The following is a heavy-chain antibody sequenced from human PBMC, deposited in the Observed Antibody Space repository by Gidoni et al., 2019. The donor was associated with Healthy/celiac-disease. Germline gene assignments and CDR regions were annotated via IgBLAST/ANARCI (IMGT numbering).Heavy chain of an antibody. D-gene: IGHD3-22*01. Sequence: QVQLVESGGGVVQPGRALSLSCAASGFTFSSYGMPWVRQAPGKGLGWVAVISYDGSNKYYADSVKGRFTISRDNSKNTLYLQMNSLRAEDTAVYYCATPMIVGGWGQGTLVTVSS. CDR1: GFTFSSYG. V-gene: IGHV3-30*03. CDR2: ISYDGSNK. CDR3: ATPMIVGG. J-gene: IGHJ4*02.